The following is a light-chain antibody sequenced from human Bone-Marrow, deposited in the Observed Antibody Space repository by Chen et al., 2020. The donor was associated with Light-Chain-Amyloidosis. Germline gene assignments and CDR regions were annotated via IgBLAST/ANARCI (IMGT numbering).Light chain of an antibody. Sequence: SYELTQPPPVSVSPGQTATITCSGDDLPTKYAYWYQQKPGQAPVLVIRREADRPSGISERFSGSSSGTTATLTISGVQAEDEADYHCQSADSSGTYEVIFGGGTKLTVL. J-gene: IGLJ2*01. CDR3: QSADSSGTYEVI. V-gene: IGLV3-25*03. CDR1: DLPTKY. CDR2: REA.